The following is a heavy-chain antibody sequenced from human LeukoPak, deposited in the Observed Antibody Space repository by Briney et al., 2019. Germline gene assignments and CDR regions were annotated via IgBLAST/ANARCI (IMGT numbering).Heavy chain of an antibody. V-gene: IGHV3-23*01. CDR2: ISGSGGST. D-gene: IGHD1-26*01. CDR3: ASHGGSYLYYFDY. Sequence: GGSLRLSCAASGFTFSSYAMSWVRQAPGKGLEWVSAISGSGGSTYYADSVKGRFTISRDNSKNTLYLQMNSLRAEDTAVYYCASHGGSYLYYFDYWGQGTLVTVSS. CDR1: GFTFSSYA. J-gene: IGHJ4*02.